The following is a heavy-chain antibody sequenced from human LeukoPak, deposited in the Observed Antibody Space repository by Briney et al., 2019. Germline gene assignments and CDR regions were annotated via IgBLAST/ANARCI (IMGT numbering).Heavy chain of an antibody. V-gene: IGHV1-46*01. J-gene: IGHJ5*02. CDR2: INPSGGST. D-gene: IGHD2-15*01. CDR1: GYTFTSYY. CDR3: ESGCSGGSCYIP. Sequence: SSVKVSCKASGYTFTSYYMHWVRQAPGQGLEWMGIINPSGGSTSYAQKFQGRVTMTRDTSTSTVYMELSSLRTEDPAVYYCESGCSGGSCYIPWGQRTLVTVSS.